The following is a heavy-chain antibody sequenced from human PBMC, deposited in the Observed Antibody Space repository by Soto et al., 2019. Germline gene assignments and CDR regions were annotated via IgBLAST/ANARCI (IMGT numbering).Heavy chain of an antibody. Sequence: QVQLQESGPGLVKPSGTLSLTCAVSGGSISSSNWWSWVRQPPGKGLEWIGEIYHSGSTNYSPSLKSRVTLSVDKSKNQFSLKLSSVTAADTAVYYCARSNSGNYYEVFDYWGQGTLVTVSS. J-gene: IGHJ4*02. V-gene: IGHV4-4*02. D-gene: IGHD1-26*01. CDR1: GGSISSSNW. CDR3: ARSNSGNYYEVFDY. CDR2: IYHSGST.